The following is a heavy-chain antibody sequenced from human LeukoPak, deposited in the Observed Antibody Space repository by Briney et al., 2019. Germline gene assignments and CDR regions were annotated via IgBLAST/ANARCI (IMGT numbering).Heavy chain of an antibody. Sequence: SETLSLTCTVSGDSIRSHYWSWIRQPPGKGLGRIGYIYYTGTTNSNPSLRSRVSISVDTSKHQFSLNLSSVTAADTAVYFCARDRGDGYDWDGFDIWGQGTLVTVSS. J-gene: IGHJ3*02. CDR3: ARDRGDGYDWDGFDI. D-gene: IGHD5-24*01. CDR1: GDSIRSHY. CDR2: IYYTGTT. V-gene: IGHV4-59*11.